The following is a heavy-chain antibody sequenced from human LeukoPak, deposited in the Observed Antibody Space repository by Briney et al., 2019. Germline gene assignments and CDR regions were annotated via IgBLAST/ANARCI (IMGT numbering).Heavy chain of an antibody. CDR3: ARDGYSSSYSYYMDV. Sequence: GGSLRLSCAASGFTFSSYTVHWVRQAPGKGLEYVSGISGNGGSTHYANSVKGRFTISRDNSKNTLCLQMGSLRAEDMAVYYCARDGYSSSYSYYMDVWGKGTTVTVSS. CDR2: ISGNGGST. J-gene: IGHJ6*03. V-gene: IGHV3-64*01. CDR1: GFTFSSYT. D-gene: IGHD6-13*01.